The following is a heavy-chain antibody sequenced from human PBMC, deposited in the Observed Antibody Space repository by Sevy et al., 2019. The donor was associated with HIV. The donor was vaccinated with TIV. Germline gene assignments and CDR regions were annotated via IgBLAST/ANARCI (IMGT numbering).Heavy chain of an antibody. CDR3: ARRSWNFDAFDI. J-gene: IGHJ3*02. V-gene: IGHV3-23*01. D-gene: IGHD1-7*01. Sequence: GGSLRLSCAASGFTFSSYAMSWVRQAPGKGLEWVSAISGSGGSTYYADSVKGRFTISRDNSKNTLYLQMNSLRAEDTAVYYCARRSWNFDAFDIWGQGTMVTVSS. CDR2: ISGSGGST. CDR1: GFTFSSYA.